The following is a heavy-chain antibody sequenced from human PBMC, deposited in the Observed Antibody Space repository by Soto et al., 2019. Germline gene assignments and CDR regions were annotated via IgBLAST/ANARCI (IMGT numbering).Heavy chain of an antibody. CDR2: ISYDGSET. Sequence: QVQLVESGGGVVQPGSSLRLSCAASGFRFSMYGMHWVRQAPGKGLEWVALISYDGSETYYGDSVKGRFTISRDSSKNTLYLHVSSLRVEDSAVYYCAKVGSYRYGSNSDVDYWGQGTLVSVSS. CDR1: GFRFSMYG. J-gene: IGHJ4*02. V-gene: IGHV3-30*18. D-gene: IGHD4-4*01. CDR3: AKVGSYRYGSNSDVDY.